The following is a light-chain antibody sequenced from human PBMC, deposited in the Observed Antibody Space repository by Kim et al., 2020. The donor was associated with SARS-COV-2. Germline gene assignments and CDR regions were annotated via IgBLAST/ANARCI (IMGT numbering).Light chain of an antibody. J-gene: IGLJ1*01. CDR1: SSDVGGYNY. Sequence: QSALTQPASVSGSPGQSITISCTGTSSDVGGYNYVSWYQHYPDKAPKLMIYEVNNRPSGVSNRFSGSKSGNMASLTISGLQAEDEADYYCSSYTSSSTLPYVFGTGTKVTVL. CDR2: EVN. V-gene: IGLV2-14*01. CDR3: SSYTSSSTLPYV.